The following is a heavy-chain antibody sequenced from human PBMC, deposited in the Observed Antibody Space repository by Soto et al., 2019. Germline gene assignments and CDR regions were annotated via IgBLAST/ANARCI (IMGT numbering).Heavy chain of an antibody. D-gene: IGHD1-1*01. CDR1: GYTFSTYG. CDR2: ISADNGDT. CDR3: ARDWKGAEGFDP. Sequence: ASVKVSCKASGYTFSTYGFSWVRQAPGQGLEWMGWISADNGDTNYAQNFQGRVTMTTDTSTTTSYMELRSLTSDDTAVYFCARDWKGAEGFDPWGR. J-gene: IGHJ2*01. V-gene: IGHV1-18*01.